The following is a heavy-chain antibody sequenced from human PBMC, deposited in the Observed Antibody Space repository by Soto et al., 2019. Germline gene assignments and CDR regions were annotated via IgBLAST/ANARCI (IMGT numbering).Heavy chain of an antibody. CDR1: GYTFTSYD. Sequence: QVQLVQSGAEVKKPGASVKVSCKASGYTFTSYDINWVRQATGQGLEWMGWMNPNSGNTGYAQKFQGRVTMTRNTSISTAYMELSSLRSEDTAVYYCARAFLYCSSTSCYVIWFDPWGQGTLVTVSS. CDR2: MNPNSGNT. D-gene: IGHD2-2*01. V-gene: IGHV1-8*01. J-gene: IGHJ5*02. CDR3: ARAFLYCSSTSCYVIWFDP.